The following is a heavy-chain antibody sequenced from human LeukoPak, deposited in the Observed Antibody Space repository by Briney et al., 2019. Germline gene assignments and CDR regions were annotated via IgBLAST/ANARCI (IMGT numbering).Heavy chain of an antibody. D-gene: IGHD1-1*01. Sequence: PSETLSLTCTVSGGSISSGSYYWSWIRQPAGKGLEWIGRIYTRGSTNYNPSLKSRVTISVDTSKNQFSLKLSSVTAADTAVYYCARVGWNDENAFDIWGQGTMVTVSS. CDR3: ARVGWNDENAFDI. V-gene: IGHV4-61*02. CDR1: GGSISSGSYY. CDR2: IYTRGST. J-gene: IGHJ3*02.